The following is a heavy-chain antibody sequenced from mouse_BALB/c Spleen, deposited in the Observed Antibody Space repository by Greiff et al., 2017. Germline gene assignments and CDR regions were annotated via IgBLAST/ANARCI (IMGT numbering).Heavy chain of an antibody. Sequence: EVMLVESGGGLVKPGGSLKLSCAASGFTFSSYAMSWVRQTPEKRLEWVASISSGGSTYYPDSVKGRFTISRDNARNILYLQMSSLRSEDTAMYYCARERNYYGSSPHFDYWGQGTTLTVSS. CDR1: GFTFSSYA. CDR2: ISSGGST. V-gene: IGHV5-6-5*01. J-gene: IGHJ2*01. CDR3: ARERNYYGSSPHFDY. D-gene: IGHD1-1*01.